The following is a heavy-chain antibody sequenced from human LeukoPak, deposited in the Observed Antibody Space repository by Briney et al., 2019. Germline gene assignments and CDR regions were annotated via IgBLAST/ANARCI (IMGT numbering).Heavy chain of an antibody. CDR1: GYTFTSYD. J-gene: IGHJ6*02. D-gene: IGHD6-13*01. V-gene: IGHV1-8*01. Sequence: ASVKVSCKASGYTFTSYDINWVRQATGQGLEWMGWMNPNSGNTGYAQKFQGRVTMARNTSISTAYMELSSLRAEDTAVYYCARDNENQQLVQNYYYGMDVWGQGTTVTVSS. CDR2: MNPNSGNT. CDR3: ARDNENQQLVQNYYYGMDV.